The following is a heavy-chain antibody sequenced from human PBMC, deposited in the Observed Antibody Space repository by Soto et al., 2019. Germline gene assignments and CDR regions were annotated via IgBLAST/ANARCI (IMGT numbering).Heavy chain of an antibody. J-gene: IGHJ4*02. D-gene: IGHD3-22*01. CDR2: ISTYNGNT. CDR1: GYTFSSYG. CDR3: ARDRDSSGSLPGY. Sequence: ASVKVSCKASGYTFSSYGITWVRQAPGQGPEWMGWISTYNGNTNHAQKFQGRVTLTTDTFTSTTYMELTSLTSDDTAVYYCARDRDSSGSLPGYWGQRNLVAVSS. V-gene: IGHV1-18*01.